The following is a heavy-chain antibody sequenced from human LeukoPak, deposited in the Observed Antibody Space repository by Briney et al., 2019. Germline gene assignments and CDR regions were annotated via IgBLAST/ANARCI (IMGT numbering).Heavy chain of an antibody. CDR3: ARSYGDCSGGSCYFGRY. V-gene: IGHV3-23*01. Sequence: GGSLRLSCAASGFTFSSYAMTWVRQAPGKGLEWVSAISGSGGSTYYADSVKGRFTISRDNSKNTLYLQMNCLRTEDTAVYYCARSYGDCSGGSCYFGRYWGQGTLVTVSS. D-gene: IGHD2-15*01. J-gene: IGHJ4*01. CDR2: ISGSGGST. CDR1: GFTFSSYA.